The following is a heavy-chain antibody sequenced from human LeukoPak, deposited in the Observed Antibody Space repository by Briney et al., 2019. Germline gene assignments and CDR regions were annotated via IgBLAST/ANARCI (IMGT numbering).Heavy chain of an antibody. V-gene: IGHV1-18*01. CDR3: AREGDNYDYMDV. J-gene: IGHJ6*03. CDR2: ISAYNGNT. Sequence: ASVNVSCKASGYTFTSYGITWVRQAPGQGLEWIGWISAYNGNTTYAKKFQGSVTMTTDTSTSTAYMGLRSLRSDDTAVYYSAREGDNYDYMDVWGKGTTVTVSS. CDR1: GYTFTSYG. D-gene: IGHD3-10*01.